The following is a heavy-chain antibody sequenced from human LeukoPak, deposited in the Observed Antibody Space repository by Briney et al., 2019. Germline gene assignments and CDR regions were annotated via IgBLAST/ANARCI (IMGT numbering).Heavy chain of an antibody. CDR1: GGSISSSSYY. V-gene: IGHV4-39*01. J-gene: IGHJ4*02. Sequence: SETLSLTCTVSGGSISSSSYYWGWIRQPPGKGLEWIGSIYYSGSTYYNPSLKSRVTISVDTSKNQFSLKLSSVTAANTAVYYCARLQYYDFWSGYYEYYFDHWGQGTLVTVSS. CDR2: IYYSGST. CDR3: ARLQYYDFWSGYYEYYFDH. D-gene: IGHD3-3*01.